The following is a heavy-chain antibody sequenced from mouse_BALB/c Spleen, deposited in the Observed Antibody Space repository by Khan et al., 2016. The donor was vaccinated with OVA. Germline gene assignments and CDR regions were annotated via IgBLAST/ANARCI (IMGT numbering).Heavy chain of an antibody. CDR3: TRSGYGSFAF. D-gene: IGHD1-2*01. V-gene: IGHV1S29*02. CDR2: IYPNSGGT. Sequence: VQLKQSGPELVKPGASVKISCKASGYTFTDYNMDWVKQSHGKSLEWIGYIYPNSGGTGYNQKFKTKATLTVDISSSTAYMKLRSLTSEDSAVYYCTRSGYGSFAFWGQGTLVTVSA. CDR1: GYTFTDYN. J-gene: IGHJ3*01.